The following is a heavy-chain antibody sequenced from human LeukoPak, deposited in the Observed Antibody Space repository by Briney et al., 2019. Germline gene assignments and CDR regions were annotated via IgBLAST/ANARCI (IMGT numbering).Heavy chain of an antibody. J-gene: IGHJ3*02. Sequence: ASVKVSCKVSGYTLTELSMHWVRQAPGKGLEWMGDFDPEDGETIYAQKFQGRVTMTEDTSTDTAYMELSSLRSEDTAVYYCATVPRPSFLDDAFDIWGQGTMVTVSS. CDR2: FDPEDGET. CDR1: GYTLTELS. V-gene: IGHV1-24*01. D-gene: IGHD1-1*01. CDR3: ATVPRPSFLDDAFDI.